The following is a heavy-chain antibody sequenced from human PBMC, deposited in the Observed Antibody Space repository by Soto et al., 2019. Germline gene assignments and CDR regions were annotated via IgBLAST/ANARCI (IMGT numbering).Heavy chain of an antibody. CDR3: ARGQGSGWYEDLDY. D-gene: IGHD6-19*01. V-gene: IGHV1-2*04. CDR2: INPNSGGT. Sequence: QVQLLQSGAEVKKPGASVKVSCKASGYAFIAYHMHWVRQAPGQGLEWMGWINPNSGGTNFAQKFQDWITMTRDTSITTVDMELRRLKSDDTAVYYCARGQGSGWYEDLDYWGQGTLVTVSS. J-gene: IGHJ4*02. CDR1: GYAFIAYH.